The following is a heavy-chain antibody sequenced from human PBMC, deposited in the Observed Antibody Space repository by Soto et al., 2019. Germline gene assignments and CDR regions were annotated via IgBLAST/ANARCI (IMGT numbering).Heavy chain of an antibody. CDR3: VRVNYYGSGSYPFYYFDY. CDR2: IYYSGST. V-gene: IGHV4-59*01. J-gene: IGHJ4*02. CDR1: GGSIRSYD. D-gene: IGHD3-10*01. Sequence: PSETLELTCTVSGGSIRSYDWSWIRQPTGKGQEWIGYIYYSGSTNYNPSLKSRVTISVDTSKKQFSLKLSSVTAADTAVYYCVRVNYYGSGSYPFYYFDYWGQATLLTVSS.